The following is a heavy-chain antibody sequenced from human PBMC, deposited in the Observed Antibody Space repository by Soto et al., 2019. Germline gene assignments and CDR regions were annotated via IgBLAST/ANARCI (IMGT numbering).Heavy chain of an antibody. CDR3: ARLYMVRGVMNWLDP. V-gene: IGHV4-4*02. J-gene: IGHJ5*02. Sequence: PSETLSLTCAVSGGSISSSNWWSWVRQPPGKGLEWIGEIYHSGSTNYNPSLKSRVTISVDKSKNQFSLKLSSVTAADTAVYYCARLYMVRGVMNWLDPWGQGTQVTVS. CDR1: GGSISSSNW. CDR2: IYHSGST. D-gene: IGHD3-10*01.